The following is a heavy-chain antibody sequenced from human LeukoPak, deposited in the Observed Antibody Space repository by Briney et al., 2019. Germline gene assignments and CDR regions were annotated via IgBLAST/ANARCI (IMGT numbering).Heavy chain of an antibody. CDR3: GRAPRHIPYYYDGIGYYYMDV. CDR1: GFTFSSYC. J-gene: IGHJ6*03. CDR2: RKQDGSKK. V-gene: IGHV3-7*01. Sequence: GGTPRPSCAAPGFTFSSYCMSWVRQAPGEGLEWVANRKQDGSKKYDVDSVKRRFTISRDNAKNSLYLQMNSLRAEDTPVYHCGRAPRHIPYYYDGIGYYYMDVWGKGTTVTVSS. D-gene: IGHD3-22*01.